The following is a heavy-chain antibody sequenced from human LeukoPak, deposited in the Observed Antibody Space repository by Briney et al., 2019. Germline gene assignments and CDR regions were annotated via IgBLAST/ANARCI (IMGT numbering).Heavy chain of an antibody. J-gene: IGHJ5*02. V-gene: IGHV3-23*01. CDR3: ARDLGYCTNGVCPNWFDP. Sequence: GGSLRLSCAASGFTFSSYAMSWVRQAPGKGLEWVSAISGSGGSTYYADSVKGRFTISRDNSKNTLYLQMNSLGAEDTAVYYCARDLGYCTNGVCPNWFDPWGQGTLVTVSS. D-gene: IGHD2-8*01. CDR1: GFTFSSYA. CDR2: ISGSGGST.